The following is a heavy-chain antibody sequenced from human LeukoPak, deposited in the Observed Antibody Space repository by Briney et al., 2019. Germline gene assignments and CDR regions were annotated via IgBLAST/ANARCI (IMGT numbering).Heavy chain of an antibody. D-gene: IGHD6-19*01. CDR2: IYYSGST. J-gene: IGHJ6*02. CDR1: GGSISSYY. CDR3: ARGRWLAPPDV. Sequence: SETLPLTCTVSGGSISSYYWSWIRQPPGKGLEWIGYIYYSGSTNYNPSLKSRVTISVDTSKNQFSLKLSSVTAADTAMYYCARGRWLAPPDVWGQGTTVTVSS. V-gene: IGHV4-59*01.